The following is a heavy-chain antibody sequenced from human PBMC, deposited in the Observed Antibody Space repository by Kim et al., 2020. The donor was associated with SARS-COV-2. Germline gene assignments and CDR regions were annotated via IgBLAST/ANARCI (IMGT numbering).Heavy chain of an antibody. Sequence: SETLSLTCSVSGASISSSYYYWGWIRQPPGKGLEWIGSIYYSGSTYYNPSLKSRVTISVDTSKDNFSLKLISVTAADTAVYYCARRYPTGGCFDYWGQGTLVTVSS. CDR3: ARRYPTGGCFDY. D-gene: IGHD1-1*01. J-gene: IGHJ4*03. CDR1: GASISSSYYY. CDR2: IYYSGST. V-gene: IGHV4-39*02.